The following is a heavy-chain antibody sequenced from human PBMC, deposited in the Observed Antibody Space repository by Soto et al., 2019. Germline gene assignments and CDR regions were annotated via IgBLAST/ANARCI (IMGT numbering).Heavy chain of an antibody. V-gene: IGHV4-30-2*01. CDR3: ATYRKFFQI. CDR2: IYNSGST. J-gene: IGHJ3*02. Sequence: NPSDSRPLTGGVSGGYIRGGCSYCSWIRQPPGKGLEWIGFIYNSGSTHYNPSLKSRVTISVDRSKDHFFLNLTSVTAADTAVYYGATYRKFFQIWGQGTKVT. CDR1: GGYIRGGCSY.